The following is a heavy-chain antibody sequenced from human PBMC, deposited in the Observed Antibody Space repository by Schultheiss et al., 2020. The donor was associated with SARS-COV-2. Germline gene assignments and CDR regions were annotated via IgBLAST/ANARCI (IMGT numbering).Heavy chain of an antibody. D-gene: IGHD5-12*01. CDR1: GFTFSSHG. J-gene: IGHJ4*02. Sequence: GESLKISCATSGFTFSSHGMHWVRQAPGKGLEWVANIKQDGSEKYYVDSVKGRFTISRDNAKNSLFLQMNSLRAEDTAVSYCARDQVVGDYDLVDWGQGTLVTVSS. V-gene: IGHV3-7*01. CDR2: IKQDGSEK. CDR3: ARDQVVGDYDLVD.